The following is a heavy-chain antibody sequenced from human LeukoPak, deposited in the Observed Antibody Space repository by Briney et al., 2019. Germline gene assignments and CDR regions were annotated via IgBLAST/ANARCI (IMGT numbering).Heavy chain of an antibody. CDR1: GFTFSSYA. CDR3: ARGGGYRGYGQDY. Sequence: GGSLRLSCAASGFTFSSYAMHWVRQAPGKGLEYVSAISSNGDSTYYANSVKGRFTISRDNSKNTLYLQMGSLRVEDMAVYYCARGGGYRGYGQDYWGQGTLVTVSS. J-gene: IGHJ4*02. V-gene: IGHV3-64*01. D-gene: IGHD5-12*01. CDR2: ISSNGDST.